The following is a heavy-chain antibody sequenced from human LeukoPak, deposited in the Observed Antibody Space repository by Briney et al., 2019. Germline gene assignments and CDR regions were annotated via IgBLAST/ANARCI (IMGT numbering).Heavy chain of an antibody. D-gene: IGHD4-17*01. CDR3: ARDVKVTTFYYYYGMDV. V-gene: IGHV3-30*03. Sequence: PGRSLRLSCAASGFTFSSYGMPWVRQAPGKGLEWVAVISYDGSNKYYADSVKGRFTISRDNSKNTLYLQMNSLRAEDTAVYYCARDVKVTTFYYYYGMDVWGQGTTVTVSS. J-gene: IGHJ6*02. CDR1: GFTFSSYG. CDR2: ISYDGSNK.